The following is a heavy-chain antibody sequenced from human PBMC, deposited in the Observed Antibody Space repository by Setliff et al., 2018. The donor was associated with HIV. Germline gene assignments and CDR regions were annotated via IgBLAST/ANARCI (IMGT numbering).Heavy chain of an antibody. CDR1: GFTFSHYW. CDR3: ARDLSYDYDRSSDTFDY. V-gene: IGHV3-74*03. CDR2: INSDGTST. D-gene: IGHD3-22*01. J-gene: IGHJ4*02. Sequence: GGSLRLSCAASGFTFSHYWMHWVRQAPGKGLVWVSRINSDGTSTTYADSVKGRFTISRDNAKTTLYLQMHSLRAEDTAVYYCARDLSYDYDRSSDTFDYWGQGTLVTVSS.